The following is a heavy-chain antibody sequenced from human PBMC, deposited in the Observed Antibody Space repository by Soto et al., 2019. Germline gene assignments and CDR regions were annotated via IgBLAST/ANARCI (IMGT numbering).Heavy chain of an antibody. D-gene: IGHD5-12*01. CDR1: GFTFDDYA. J-gene: IGHJ4*02. V-gene: IGHV3-9*01. CDR2: FSWTSGSI. Sequence: EVQLVESGGGLVQPGRSRRLSCAASGFTFDDYAMHWVRQAPGKGLEWVSGFSWTSGSIGDADSVKGRSTISRDNAKNSLYLQMTSLRAEDTALYYCAKDEHLMRGYKGDREPNYWGQGTLVTVSS. CDR3: AKDEHLMRGYKGDREPNY.